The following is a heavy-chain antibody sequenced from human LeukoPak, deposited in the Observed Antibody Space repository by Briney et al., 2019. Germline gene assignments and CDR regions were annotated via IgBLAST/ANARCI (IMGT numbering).Heavy chain of an antibody. CDR1: GFTFSSYG. J-gene: IGHJ3*02. D-gene: IGHD1-26*01. CDR2: IWYGGSNK. Sequence: GGSLRLSCAASGFTFSSYGMHWVRQAPGKGLEWVAVIWYGGSNKYYADSVKGRFTISRDNSKNTLYLQMNSLRAEDTAVYYCAKEGGSYGGWAFDIWGQGTMVTVSS. CDR3: AKEGGSYGGWAFDI. V-gene: IGHV3-30*02.